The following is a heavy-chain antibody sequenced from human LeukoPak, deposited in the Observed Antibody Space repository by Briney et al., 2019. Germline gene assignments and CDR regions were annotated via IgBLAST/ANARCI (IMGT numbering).Heavy chain of an antibody. Sequence: GASVKVSCKASGYTFTSYGISWVRQAPGQGLEWMGWISAYNGNTNYAQKLQGRVTMTTDTSTSKAYMELRSLRSDDTAVYYCARDVGYYYDSSGYGAWFDPWGQGTLVTVSS. CDR3: ARDVGYYYDSSGYGAWFDP. J-gene: IGHJ5*02. V-gene: IGHV1-18*01. CDR2: ISAYNGNT. D-gene: IGHD3-22*01. CDR1: GYTFTSYG.